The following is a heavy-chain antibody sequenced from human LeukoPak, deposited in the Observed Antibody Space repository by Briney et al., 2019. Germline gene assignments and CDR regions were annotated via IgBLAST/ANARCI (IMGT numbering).Heavy chain of an antibody. CDR1: GYTLTELS. D-gene: IGHD3-10*01. V-gene: IGHV1-24*01. J-gene: IGHJ4*02. Sequence: GASVKVSCKVSGYTLTELSIHWVRQAPGKGLEWMGSFAPEDGETIYSQKFQGRVTMTEDTSTDTVYMELSSLSSDDTAVYHCATDPNYYGSGSLDYWGQGTLVTVPS. CDR3: ATDPNYYGSGSLDY. CDR2: FAPEDGET.